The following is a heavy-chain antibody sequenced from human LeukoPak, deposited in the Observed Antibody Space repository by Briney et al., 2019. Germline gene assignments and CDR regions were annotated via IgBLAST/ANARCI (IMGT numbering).Heavy chain of an antibody. D-gene: IGHD6-13*01. V-gene: IGHV1-18*04. CDR1: GYTFTSYG. CDR3: ARAILRGTAPYYFDY. J-gene: IGHJ4*02. CDR2: ISAYNGNT. Sequence: ASVKVSCKASGYTFTSYGISWVRQAPGQGLEWMGWISAYNGNTNYAQKLQGRVTMTTDTSTSTAYMELRSLRSDDTAVYYCARAILRGTAPYYFDYWAREPWSPSPQ.